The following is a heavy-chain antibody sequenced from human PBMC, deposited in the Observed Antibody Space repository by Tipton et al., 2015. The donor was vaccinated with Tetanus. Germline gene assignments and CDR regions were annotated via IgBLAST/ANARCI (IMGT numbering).Heavy chain of an antibody. J-gene: IGHJ4*02. CDR3: ARAGPPDSSSWQEFDY. V-gene: IGHV1-3*01. CDR2: IDAANGNT. CDR1: GYTFTNYA. D-gene: IGHD6-13*01. Sequence: QLVQSGAEVKKPGASVKVSCRASGYTFTNYAIHWVRQAPGQRPEWMGWIDAANGNTKYSQNFQGRVTITRDTSASTAYMELSSLRSEDTSLYYCARAGPPDSSSWQEFDYWGQGTLITVSS.